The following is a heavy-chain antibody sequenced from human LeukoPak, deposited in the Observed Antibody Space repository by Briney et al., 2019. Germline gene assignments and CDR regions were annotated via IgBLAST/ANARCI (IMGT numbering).Heavy chain of an antibody. V-gene: IGHV4-30-4*07. CDR2: IYYTDS. CDR3: TRELAGTTVED. J-gene: IGHJ4*02. CDR1: GGSISSGDYS. D-gene: IGHD1-1*01. Sequence: SETLSLTCAVSGGSISSGDYSWSWIRQPPGKGLEWIGYIYYTDSYYNPSLKSRVTISLDTSKNQFSLKLNSVTAADTAVYYCTRELAGTTVEDWGQGTLVTVSS.